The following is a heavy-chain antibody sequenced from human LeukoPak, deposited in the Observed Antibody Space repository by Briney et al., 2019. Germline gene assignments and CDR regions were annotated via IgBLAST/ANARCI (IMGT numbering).Heavy chain of an antibody. V-gene: IGHV4-30-2*01. CDR3: ARVLKSDYSSSPNWFDP. Sequence: PSETLSLTCTVSGGSISSGGYYWSWIRQPPGKGLEWIGYIYHSGSTYYNPSLKSRVTISVDRSKNQFSLKLSSVTAADTAVYYCARVLKSDYSSSPNWFDPWGQGTLVTVSS. CDR2: IYHSGST. D-gene: IGHD6-6*01. CDR1: GGSISSGGYY. J-gene: IGHJ5*02.